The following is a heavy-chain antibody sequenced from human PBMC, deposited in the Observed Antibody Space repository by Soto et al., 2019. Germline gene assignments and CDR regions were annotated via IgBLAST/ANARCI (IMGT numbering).Heavy chain of an antibody. D-gene: IGHD3-10*01. CDR1: GYTFTGYY. V-gene: IGHV1-2*04. J-gene: IGHJ4*02. CDR2: INPNSGGT. Sequence: ASVKVSCKASGYTFTGYYMHWVRQAPGQGLEWMGWINPNSGGTNYAQKFQGWVTMTRDTSISTAYMELSRLRSDDTAVYYCARVGGLGYGSGSYYRASREPFDYWGQGTLVTVSS. CDR3: ARVGGLGYGSGSYYRASREPFDY.